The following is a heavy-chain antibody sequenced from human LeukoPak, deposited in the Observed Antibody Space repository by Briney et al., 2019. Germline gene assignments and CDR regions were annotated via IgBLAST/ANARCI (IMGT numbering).Heavy chain of an antibody. V-gene: IGHV4-59*12. CDR1: GGSISSYY. Sequence: SETLSLTCTVSGGSISSYYWSWIRQPPGKGLEWIGYIYYSGSTNYNPSLKSRVTISVDTSKNQFSLKLSSVTAADTAVYYCARGPWSSGWPLDYWGQGTLVTVSS. CDR2: IYYSGST. CDR3: ARGPWSSGWPLDY. D-gene: IGHD6-19*01. J-gene: IGHJ4*02.